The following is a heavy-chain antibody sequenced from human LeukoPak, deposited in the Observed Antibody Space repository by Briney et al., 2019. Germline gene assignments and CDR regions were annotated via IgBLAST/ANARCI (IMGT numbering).Heavy chain of an antibody. J-gene: IGHJ6*03. CDR1: GYTFTGYY. Sequence: GASVKVSCKASGYTFTGYYMHWVRQAPGQGLGWMGWIHPNSGGTNYAQKCQGRVTMTRDTSISTAYMELSRLRSDDTAVYYCARDSTEGYSTAQVLYYYYYYMDVWGKGTTVTVSS. V-gene: IGHV1-2*02. CDR2: IHPNSGGT. D-gene: IGHD6-13*01. CDR3: ARDSTEGYSTAQVLYYYYYYMDV.